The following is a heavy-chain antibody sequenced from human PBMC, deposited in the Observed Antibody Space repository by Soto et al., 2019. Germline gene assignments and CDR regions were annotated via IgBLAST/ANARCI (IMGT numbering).Heavy chain of an antibody. J-gene: IGHJ4*02. CDR2: IKYSGTT. CDR1: GGSISSSRCR. V-gene: IGHV4-39*01. Sequence: SETLSLTCPVSGGSISSSRCRWGWIRQPPGKGLEWIASIKYSGTTFYNPSLKSRVTLSVDTSRSQFSLRLSSVTAADTAVYYCARGGGSSGYYYDYWGQGTLVTVSS. D-gene: IGHD3-22*01. CDR3: ARGGGSSGYYYDY.